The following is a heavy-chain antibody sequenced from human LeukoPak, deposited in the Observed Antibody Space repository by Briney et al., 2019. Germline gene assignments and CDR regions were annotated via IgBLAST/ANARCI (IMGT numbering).Heavy chain of an antibody. V-gene: IGHV3-7*04. CDR2: IKPDGSEK. Sequence: SGGSLRLSCAASGFTFSSYWMSWVRQAPGKGLEWVANIKPDGSEKEYVDSMKGRFTISRDNAKNSLFLQANSLRAEDTAVYYCARFGVPYGADVWGQGTTVTVSS. J-gene: IGHJ6*02. D-gene: IGHD3-16*01. CDR1: GFTFSSYW. CDR3: ARFGVPYGADV.